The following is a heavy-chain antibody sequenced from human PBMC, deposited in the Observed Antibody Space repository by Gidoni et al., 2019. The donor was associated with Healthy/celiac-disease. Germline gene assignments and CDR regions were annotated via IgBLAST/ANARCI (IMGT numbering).Heavy chain of an antibody. CDR3: ARSNKIRGAFDY. CDR2: INHSGST. D-gene: IGHD3-10*01. CDR1: GGSFSGYY. V-gene: IGHV4-34*01. Sequence: QVQLQQWGAGLLKPSATLSLTCAVYGGSFSGYYWSWIRQPPGKGLEGIGEINHSGSTNYNPSLKSRVTIAVDTSKNQFSLKLSSVTAADTAVYYCARSNKIRGAFDYWGQGTLVTVSS. J-gene: IGHJ4*02.